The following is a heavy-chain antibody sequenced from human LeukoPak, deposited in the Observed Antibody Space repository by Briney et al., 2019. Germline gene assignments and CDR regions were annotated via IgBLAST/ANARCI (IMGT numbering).Heavy chain of an antibody. J-gene: IGHJ6*02. Sequence: SETLSLTCTVSGGSISSSGYYWGWIRQPPGKGLEWIGSVDYTGITSHSPSLKSRVTISVDTSKNQFSLKLSSVTAADTAVYYCARHKMGYYYYGMDVWGQGTTVTVSS. CDR3: ARHKMGYYYYGMDV. CDR2: VDYTGIT. CDR1: GGSISSSGYY. D-gene: IGHD2-8*01. V-gene: IGHV4-39*01.